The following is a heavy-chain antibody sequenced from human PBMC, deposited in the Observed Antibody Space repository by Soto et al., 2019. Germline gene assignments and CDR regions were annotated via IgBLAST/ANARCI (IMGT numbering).Heavy chain of an antibody. CDR2: LYSGGST. D-gene: IGHD2-15*01. CDR3: ARGRYCSGGSCPHYYGTDV. CDR1: GFTVSSNY. V-gene: IGHV3-53*01. J-gene: IGHJ6*02. Sequence: EVQLVESGGGLIQPGGSLRLSCAASGFTVSSNYMSWVRQAPGEGLEWVSVLYSGGSTYYADSVKGRFTISRDNSKSTLYLQMNSLRAEDTAVYYCARGRYCSGGSCPHYYGTDVWGQGTTVTVSS.